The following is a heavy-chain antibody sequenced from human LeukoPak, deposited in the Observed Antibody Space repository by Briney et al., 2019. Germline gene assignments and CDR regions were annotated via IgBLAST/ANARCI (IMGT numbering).Heavy chain of an antibody. CDR1: GYTFTGYY. CDR2: INPNSGGT. D-gene: IGHD1-26*01. V-gene: IGHV1-2*02. Sequence: ASVKVSCKASGYTFTGYYMHWVRQAPGRGLEWMGWINPNSGGTNYAQKFQGRVTMTRDTSISTAYMELSRLRSDDTAVYYCAREDSGSSDFDYWGQGTLVTVSS. CDR3: AREDSGSSDFDY. J-gene: IGHJ4*02.